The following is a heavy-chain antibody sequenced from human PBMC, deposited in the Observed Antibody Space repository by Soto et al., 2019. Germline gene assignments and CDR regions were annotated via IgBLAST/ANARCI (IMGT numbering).Heavy chain of an antibody. CDR1: GFTFTSSA. V-gene: IGHV1-58*01. J-gene: IGHJ6*01. CDR3: DADTGYSSGWYFRHHYYYYCRMDV. D-gene: IGHD6-19*01. CDR2: IVVGSGNT. Sequence: QMQLVQSGPEVKKPGTSVKVSCKASGFTFTSSAVQWVRQARGQRLERIGWIVVGSGNTNYAQKFQERVTNTREMVICTDSEELSRLRSEYTGVYYCDADTGYSSGWYFRHHYYYYCRMDVWGQGHTVTVSS.